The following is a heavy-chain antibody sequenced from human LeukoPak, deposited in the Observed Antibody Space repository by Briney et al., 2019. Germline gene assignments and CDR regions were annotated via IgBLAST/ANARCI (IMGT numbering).Heavy chain of an antibody. V-gene: IGHV4-59*12. J-gene: IGHJ4*02. CDR2: IYYSGST. D-gene: IGHD3-10*01. CDR3: ARAAHRGFSFDY. CDR1: GGSISSYY. Sequence: SETLSLTCTVSGGSISSYYWSWIRQPPGKGLEWIGYIYYSGSTNYNPSLKSRVTISVDTSKNQFSLKLSSVTPEDTAVYYCARAAHRGFSFDYWGQGTLVTVSS.